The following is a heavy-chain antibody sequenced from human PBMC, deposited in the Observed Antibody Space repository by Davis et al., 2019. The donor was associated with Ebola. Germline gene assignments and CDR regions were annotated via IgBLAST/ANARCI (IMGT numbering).Heavy chain of an antibody. D-gene: IGHD3-3*01. J-gene: IGHJ6*04. CDR1: GFIFRNYV. CDR3: AKSGLSFGVVKYHYGMDV. CDR2: ISGSGGST. V-gene: IGHV3-23*01. Sequence: GGSLRLSCEPSGFIFRNYVMSWVRQAPGKGLEWVSAISGSGGSTYYADSVKGRFTISRDNSKKTLYLQMNSLRAEDTAVYYCAKSGLSFGVVKYHYGMDVWGKGTTVTVSS.